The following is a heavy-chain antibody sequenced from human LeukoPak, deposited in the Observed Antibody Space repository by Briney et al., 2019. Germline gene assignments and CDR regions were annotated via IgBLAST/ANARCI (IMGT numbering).Heavy chain of an antibody. J-gene: IGHJ4*02. V-gene: IGHV1-2*06. CDR2: INPNSGGT. CDR1: GYTFTGYY. CDR3: AREGVNGDNDY. D-gene: IGHD4-17*01. Sequence: GASVKVSCKASGYTFTGYYMHWVRQAPGQGLEWMGRINPNSGGTNYAQKFQGRVTMTGDTSIITTYMELSRLSSDDTAVYYCAREGVNGDNDYWGQGTLVTVSS.